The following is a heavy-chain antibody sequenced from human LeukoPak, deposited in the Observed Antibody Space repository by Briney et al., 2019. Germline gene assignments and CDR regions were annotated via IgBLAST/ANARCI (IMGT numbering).Heavy chain of an antibody. CDR1: GFTFSNYW. CDR2: ITTSGGST. J-gene: IGHJ4*02. CDR3: AKDPRKSAVADDY. D-gene: IGHD6-19*01. V-gene: IGHV3-23*01. Sequence: PGGSLRLSCAASGFTFSNYWVHWVRQAPGKGLVWVSSITTSGGSTFYADSVMGRFTISRDNSRNTLYLQMNSLRAEDTAVYYCAKDPRKSAVADDYWGQGTLVTVSS.